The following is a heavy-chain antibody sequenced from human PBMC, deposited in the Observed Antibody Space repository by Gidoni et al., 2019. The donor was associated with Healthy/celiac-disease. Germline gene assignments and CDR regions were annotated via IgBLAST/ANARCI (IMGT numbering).Heavy chain of an antibody. CDR3: AKDLGI. CDR2: ISYDGSNK. CDR1: GFTFSSYG. D-gene: IGHD7-27*01. Sequence: QVQLVESGGGVVQPGRSLSPSCAASGFTFSSYGMHWVRQAPGKGLEWVAVISYDGSNKYYADSVKGRFTISRDNSKNTLYLQMNSLRAEDTAVYYCAKDLGIWGQGTMVTVSS. J-gene: IGHJ3*02. V-gene: IGHV3-30*18.